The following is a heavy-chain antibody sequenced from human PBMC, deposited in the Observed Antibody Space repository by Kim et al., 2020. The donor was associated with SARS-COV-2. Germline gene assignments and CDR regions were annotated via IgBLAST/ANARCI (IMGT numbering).Heavy chain of an antibody. V-gene: IGHV5-51*01. CDR3: ATNSGGDTAMVIDYFDY. J-gene: IGHJ4*02. D-gene: IGHD5-18*01. Sequence: GESLKISCKGSGYSFTSYWIGWVRQMPGKGLEWMGIIYPCYSDTRYSPSFQGQVTISADKSISTAYLQWSSLKASDTAMYYCATNSGGDTAMVIDYFDYWGQGTLVTVSS. CDR1: GYSFTSYW. CDR2: IYPCYSDT.